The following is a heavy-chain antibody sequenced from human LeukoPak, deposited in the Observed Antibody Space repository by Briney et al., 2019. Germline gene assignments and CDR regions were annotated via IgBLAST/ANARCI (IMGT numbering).Heavy chain of an antibody. V-gene: IGHV4-59*08. D-gene: IGHD1/OR15-1a*01. Sequence: SETLSLTCTVSGGSISSYYWSWIRQPPGRGLEWIGYIYYTGSTNYNPSLKSRVTISVDTSKNHFSLRLSSVTAADTAMYYCARLEHEDYYYYYAMDVWGQGTTVTVSS. CDR1: GGSISSYY. CDR2: IYYTGST. J-gene: IGHJ6*02. CDR3: ARLEHEDYYYYYAMDV.